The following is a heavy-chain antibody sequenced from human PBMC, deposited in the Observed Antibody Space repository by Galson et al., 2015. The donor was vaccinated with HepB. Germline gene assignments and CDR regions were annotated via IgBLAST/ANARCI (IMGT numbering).Heavy chain of an antibody. CDR1: GGTFSSYT. V-gene: IGHV1-69*02. CDR2: IIPILGIA. J-gene: IGHJ3*02. Sequence: SVKVSCKASGGTFSSYTISWVRQAPGQGLEWMGRIIPILGIANYAQKFQGRVTITADKSTSTAYMELSSLRSEDTAVYYCARGFAVTPPPDAFDIWGQGTMVTVSS. CDR3: ARGFAVTPPPDAFDI. D-gene: IGHD3-10*01.